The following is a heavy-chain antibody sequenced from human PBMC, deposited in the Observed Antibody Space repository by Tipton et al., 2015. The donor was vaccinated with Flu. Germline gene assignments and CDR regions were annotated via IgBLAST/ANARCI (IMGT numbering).Heavy chain of an antibody. J-gene: IGHJ3*02. Sequence: TLSLTCTVSSGSISSSSYYWGWIRQPPGKGLEWIGSIYYSGSTYYNPSLKSRVTISVDTSKNQFSLKLSSVTAADTAVYYCARTRGYDAFDIWGQGTMVTVSS. CDR1: SGSISSSSYY. D-gene: IGHD5-12*01. V-gene: IGHV4-39*07. CDR3: ARTRGYDAFDI. CDR2: IYYSGST.